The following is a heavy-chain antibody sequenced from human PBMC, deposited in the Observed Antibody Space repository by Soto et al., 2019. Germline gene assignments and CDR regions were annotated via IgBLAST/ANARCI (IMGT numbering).Heavy chain of an antibody. J-gene: IGHJ5*02. Sequence: PGESLKICRKVSGYSFTRYWNGWVRQMPGKGLEWMGIIYPGDSDTRYSPSFQGQVTISADKSISTAYLQWRSLKASDTGMYYCAILCYYDSSGYSGWFDPWGQGTLVTVSS. CDR3: AILCYYDSSGYSGWFDP. CDR1: GYSFTRYW. V-gene: IGHV5-51*01. D-gene: IGHD3-22*01. CDR2: IYPGDSDT.